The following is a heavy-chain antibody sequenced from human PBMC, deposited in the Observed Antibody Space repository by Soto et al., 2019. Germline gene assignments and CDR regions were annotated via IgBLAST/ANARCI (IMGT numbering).Heavy chain of an antibody. D-gene: IGHD2-2*01. J-gene: IGHJ5*02. CDR2: IYYSGST. CDR3: ARLIIVPAGTPRGWFDP. CDR1: AGSISSSGYY. V-gene: IGHV4-39*01. Sequence: SETLSLTCTVSAGSISSSGYYWSWIRHHPGKGLEWIGCIYYSGSTYYNPSLKSRVTISVDTSKNQFSLKLSSVTAADTAVYYRARLIIVPAGTPRGWFDPWGQGTLVTVSS.